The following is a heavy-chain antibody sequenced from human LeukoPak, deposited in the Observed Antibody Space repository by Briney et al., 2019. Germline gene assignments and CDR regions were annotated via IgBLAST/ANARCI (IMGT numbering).Heavy chain of an antibody. CDR3: ATLNWDDGVVSGFDQ. CDR1: GDTFSDYW. CDR2: IRQDGNEI. J-gene: IGHJ5*02. D-gene: IGHD2-2*01. Sequence: GGSLRLSCEVSGDTFSDYWMHWVRQAPGKGLEWVANIRQDGNEIYYMDSVKGRFTISRDNAKKSLYLQMNLLRAEDTAVYYCATLNWDDGVVSGFDQWGQGILVTVSS. V-gene: IGHV3-7*01.